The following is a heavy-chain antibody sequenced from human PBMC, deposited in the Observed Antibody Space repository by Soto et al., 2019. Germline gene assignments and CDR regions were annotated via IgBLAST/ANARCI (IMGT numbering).Heavy chain of an antibody. CDR2: IIPILPTP. J-gene: IGHJ6*02. D-gene: IGHD1-1*01. Sequence: QVQLVQSGAEVKKTGSSVKISCQASGGTFRTNAFSWVRQATGQGLEWLGGIIPILPTPDYAQKFQSRVTLTAEESTTTTSMELSSPRSEDTAIYYCARDKDRLQLGGNYDYIMDVWGQGTTVTVSS. V-gene: IGHV1-69*12. CDR3: ARDKDRLQLGGNYDYIMDV. CDR1: GGTFRTNA.